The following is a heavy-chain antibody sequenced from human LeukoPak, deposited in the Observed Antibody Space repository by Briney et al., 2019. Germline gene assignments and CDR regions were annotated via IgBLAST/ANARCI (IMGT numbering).Heavy chain of an antibody. D-gene: IGHD6-19*01. V-gene: IGHV3-21*01. CDR3: AREGGLAVAGRGAFDI. Sequence: GGSLRLSCAASGFTFSSYNMNWVRQAPGKGLEWVSSISSSSSYIYYADSVKGRFTISRDNAKNSLYLQMNSLRAEDTAVYYCAREGGLAVAGRGAFDIWGQGTMVTVSS. CDR1: GFTFSSYN. J-gene: IGHJ3*02. CDR2: ISSSSSYI.